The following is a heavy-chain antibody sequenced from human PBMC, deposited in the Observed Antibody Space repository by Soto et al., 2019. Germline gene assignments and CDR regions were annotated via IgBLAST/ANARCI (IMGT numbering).Heavy chain of an antibody. Sequence: QVQLVESGGGVVQPGRSLRLSCEVSGFTFSSYAMHWVRQAPGKGLEWVAVISFDGSNKYYADSVKGRITVSRDNSKNTLYLQMNSLRAEDTAVNYCARVDWAVGATIPSGFDYWGQGTLVTVSS. CDR3: ARVDWAVGATIPSGFDY. D-gene: IGHD1-26*01. CDR2: ISFDGSNK. CDR1: GFTFSSYA. V-gene: IGHV3-30-3*01. J-gene: IGHJ4*02.